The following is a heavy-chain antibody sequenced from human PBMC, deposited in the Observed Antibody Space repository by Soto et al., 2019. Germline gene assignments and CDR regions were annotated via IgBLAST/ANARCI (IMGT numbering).Heavy chain of an antibody. D-gene: IGHD4-4*01. CDR3: AGSLQGATTNYASNWFDP. V-gene: IGHV1-18*01. Sequence: GASVKVSCKASGYTFTGYSVTWVRQAPGQGLEWMGWINTYSGNTNYAQKLQGRVTVTTDTSTNTVYMELRSLRSDDTAVYYCAGSLQGATTNYASNWFDPWGQGTLVNVSS. J-gene: IGHJ5*02. CDR1: GYTFTGYS. CDR2: INTYSGNT.